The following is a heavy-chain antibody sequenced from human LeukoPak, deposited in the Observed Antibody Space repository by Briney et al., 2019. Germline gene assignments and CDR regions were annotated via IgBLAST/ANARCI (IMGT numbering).Heavy chain of an antibody. J-gene: IGHJ6*04. CDR3: AKAVGFCSSTNCYGYYYYGMDV. CDR2: ITGGYGGT. Sequence: GSLGLSWAASGFTSTTYAMTWVRPAPGGGLELVSSITGGYGGTYYADSVKGRFTISRDTSKNTLYLQMNSLRAEDSAVYYCAKAVGFCSSTNCYGYYYYGMDVWGKGTTVTVSS. CDR1: GFTSTTYA. D-gene: IGHD2-2*01. V-gene: IGHV3-23*01.